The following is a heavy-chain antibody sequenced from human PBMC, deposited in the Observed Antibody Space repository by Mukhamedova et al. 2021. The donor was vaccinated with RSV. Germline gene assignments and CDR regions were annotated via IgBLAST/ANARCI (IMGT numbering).Heavy chain of an antibody. Sequence: QSTWEGLEWVSSISSSSSYIYYADSVKGRFTISRDNAKNSLYLQMNSLRAEDTAVYYCARDRGDAFDIWGQGTMVTAPS. V-gene: IGHV3-21*01. CDR3: ARDRGDAFDI. J-gene: IGHJ3*02. CDR2: ISSSSSYI. D-gene: IGHD3-10*01.